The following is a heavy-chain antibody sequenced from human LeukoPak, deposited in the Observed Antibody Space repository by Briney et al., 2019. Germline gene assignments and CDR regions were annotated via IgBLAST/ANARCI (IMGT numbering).Heavy chain of an antibody. CDR3: ARSGSNWSCDS. V-gene: IGHV1-3*01. D-gene: IGHD6-13*01. CDR1: GYAFPHYG. J-gene: IGHJ4*02. Sequence: GASVKVSCKASGYAFPHYGVQWVRQAPGQTLEWMGWINAGNGDDTKYSQKFQARLTMTTDTSATTVYMELNSLRSEDTAVYYCARSGSNWSCDSWDQGTLVTVSS. CDR2: INAGNGDDT.